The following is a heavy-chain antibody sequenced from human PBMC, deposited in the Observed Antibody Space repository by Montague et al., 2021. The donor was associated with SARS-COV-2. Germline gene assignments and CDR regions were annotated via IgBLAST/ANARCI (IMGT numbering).Heavy chain of an antibody. V-gene: IGHV6-1*01. CDR3: ARNSDSSDY. J-gene: IGHJ4*02. D-gene: IGHD4-11*01. Sequence: CAISGDSVSRNSAAWNRIRQSPSRGLEWLGRTYYRSKWYNDYAVSVKSRITINPDTSKNQISLQLNSVTPEDTAVYYCARNSDSSDYWGQGTLVTVSS. CDR1: GDSVSRNSAA. CDR2: TYYRSKWYN.